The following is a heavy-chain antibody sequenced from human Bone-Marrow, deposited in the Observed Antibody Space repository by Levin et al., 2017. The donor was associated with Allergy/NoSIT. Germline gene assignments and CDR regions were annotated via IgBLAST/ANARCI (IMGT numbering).Heavy chain of an antibody. D-gene: IGHD6-19*01. J-gene: IGHJ4*02. Sequence: PGGSLRLSCAASGFTFSSYGMHWVRQAPGKGLEWVAVISYDGSNKYYADSVKGRFTISRDNSKNTLYLQMNSLRAEDTAVYYCAKDLSSGWYFVDYWGQGTLVTVSS. CDR2: ISYDGSNK. CDR1: GFTFSSYG. V-gene: IGHV3-30*18. CDR3: AKDLSSGWYFVDY.